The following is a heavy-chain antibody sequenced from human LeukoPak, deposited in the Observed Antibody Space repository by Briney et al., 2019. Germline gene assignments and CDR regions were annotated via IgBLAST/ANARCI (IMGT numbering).Heavy chain of an antibody. CDR3: ARDHALTTYYYDSSGPGEYFQH. Sequence: ASVKVSCKASGYTFTSYYMHWVRQAPGQGLEWMGIINPSGGSTSYAQKFQGRVTMTRDTSTSTVYMELSSLRSEDTAVYYCARDHALTTYYYDSSGPGEYFQHWGQGTLVTVSS. CDR2: INPSGGST. D-gene: IGHD3-22*01. CDR1: GYTFTSYY. V-gene: IGHV1-46*01. J-gene: IGHJ1*01.